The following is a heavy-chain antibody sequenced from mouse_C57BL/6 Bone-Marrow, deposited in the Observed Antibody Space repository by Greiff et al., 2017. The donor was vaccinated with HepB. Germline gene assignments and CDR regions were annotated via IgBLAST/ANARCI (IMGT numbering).Heavy chain of an antibody. CDR3: ARDTGGWYFDV. CDR2: ISDGGSYT. CDR1: GFTFSSYA. J-gene: IGHJ1*03. Sequence: EVKLMESGGGLVKPGGSLKLSCAASGFTFSSYAMSWVRQTPEKRLEWVATISDGGSYTYYPDNVKGRFTISRDNAKNNLYLQMSHLKSEETAMYYCARDTGGWYFDVWGTGTTVTVSS. D-gene: IGHD1-1*01. V-gene: IGHV5-4*01.